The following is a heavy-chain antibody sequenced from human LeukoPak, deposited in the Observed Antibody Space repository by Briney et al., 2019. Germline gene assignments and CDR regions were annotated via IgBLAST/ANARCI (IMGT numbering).Heavy chain of an antibody. CDR1: GFTFSSYA. J-gene: IGHJ4*02. Sequence: GGSLRLFCAASGFTFSSYAMSWVRQAPGKGLEWVSVIYSGGSTYYADSVKGRFTISRDNSKNTLYLQMNSLRAEDTAVYYCAKAHNYDFWSGQDFDHWGQGTLVTVPS. D-gene: IGHD3-3*01. CDR2: IYSGGST. V-gene: IGHV3-23*03. CDR3: AKAHNYDFWSGQDFDH.